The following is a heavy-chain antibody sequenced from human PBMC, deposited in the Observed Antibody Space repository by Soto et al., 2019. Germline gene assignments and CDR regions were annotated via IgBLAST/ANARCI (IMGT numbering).Heavy chain of an antibody. CDR2: IIPIFGTA. CDR1: GGTFSSYA. CDR3: ARDQYSYGSPFDP. V-gene: IGHV1-69*05. J-gene: IGHJ5*02. Sequence: QVQLVQSGAEVKKPGSSVKVSCKASGGTFSSYAISWVRQAPGQGLEWMGGIIPIFGTANYAQKFQGRVTXTXDXXTSQAYMELSSLRSEDTAVYYCARDQYSYGSPFDPWGQGTLVTVSS. D-gene: IGHD5-18*01.